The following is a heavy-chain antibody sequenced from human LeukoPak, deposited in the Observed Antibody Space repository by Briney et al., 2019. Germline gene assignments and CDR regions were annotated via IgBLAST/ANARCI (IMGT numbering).Heavy chain of an antibody. CDR1: GFTFSSYA. CDR2: ISYDGSNK. J-gene: IGHJ3*02. D-gene: IGHD6-19*01. CDR3: AREHSSGWTPEDAFDI. V-gene: IGHV3-30-3*01. Sequence: GRSLRPSCAASGFTFSSYAMHWVRQAPGKGLEWVAVISYDGSNKYYADSVKGRFTISRDNSKNTLYLQMNSLRAEDTAVYYCAREHSSGWTPEDAFDIWGQGTMVTVSS.